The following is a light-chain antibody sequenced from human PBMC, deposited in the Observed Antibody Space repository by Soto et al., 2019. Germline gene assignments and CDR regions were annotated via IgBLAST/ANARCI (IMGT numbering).Light chain of an antibody. CDR3: QQYGSSPRT. CDR2: GAS. V-gene: IGKV3-20*01. J-gene: IGKJ1*01. Sequence: EIVVMQSPGTLSLSPGERATLSCRASQSVSSSYLAWYQQKPGQAPRLLIYGASSRATGIPDRFSGSGSGTDFTLTISRLEPEDFAVYYCQQYGSSPRTFGQGTKVEIK. CDR1: QSVSSSY.